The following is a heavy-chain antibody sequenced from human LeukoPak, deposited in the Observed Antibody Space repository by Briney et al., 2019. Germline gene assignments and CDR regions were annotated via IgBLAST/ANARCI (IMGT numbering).Heavy chain of an antibody. D-gene: IGHD1-14*01. CDR3: ARHMTWGAREPFDY. V-gene: IGHV4-39*01. J-gene: IGHJ4*02. CDR2: IYYSGST. CDR1: GGSISSSSYY. Sequence: PSETLSLTCTVSGGSISSSSYYWGWIRQPPGKGLEWIGSIYYSGSTYDNPSLKSRVTISVDTSKNQFSLKLSSVTAADTAVYYCARHMTWGAREPFDYWGQGTLVTASS.